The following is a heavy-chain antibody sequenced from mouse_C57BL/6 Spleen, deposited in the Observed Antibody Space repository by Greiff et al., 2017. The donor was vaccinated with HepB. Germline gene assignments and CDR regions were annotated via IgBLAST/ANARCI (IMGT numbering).Heavy chain of an antibody. CDR1: GYTFTGYW. CDR2: ILPGSGST. D-gene: IGHD2-4*01. CDR3: ARGGGFYYDYDGGFAY. V-gene: IGHV1-9*01. Sequence: VQLQQSGAELMKPGASVKLSCKATGYTFTGYWIEWVKQRPGHGLEWIGEILPGSGSTNYNEKFKGKATFTADTSSNTDYMQLSSLTTEDSAIYYCARGGGFYYDYDGGFAYWGQGTLVTVSA. J-gene: IGHJ3*01.